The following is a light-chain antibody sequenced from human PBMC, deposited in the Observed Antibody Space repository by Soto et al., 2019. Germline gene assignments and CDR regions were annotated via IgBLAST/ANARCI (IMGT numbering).Light chain of an antibody. CDR2: GAS. CDR1: QSVSSSY. V-gene: IGKV3-20*01. J-gene: IGKJ5*01. Sequence: VLTKSPGTLSLSPGERAALSCRASQSVSSSYLAWYPQKPGQAQRLLSYGASSRATGIPDRFSGTASRTDFTLTISRLESEDFAVYYCQQYGSSPPITFGQGTRLEIK. CDR3: QQYGSSPPIT.